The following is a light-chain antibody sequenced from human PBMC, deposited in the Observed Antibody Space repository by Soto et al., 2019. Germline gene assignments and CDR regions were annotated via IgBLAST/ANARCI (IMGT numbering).Light chain of an antibody. CDR3: QSYDSSNKGV. J-gene: IGLJ3*02. Sequence: NFMLTQPHSVSESPGKTVTISCTGSIGSIASNYVQWYQQRPDSAPTTVIYEDNQRPSGVPDRFSGSSDSSSNSASLTISGLRTEDEADYYCQSYDSSNKGVFGGGTQLTVL. CDR1: IGSIASNY. V-gene: IGLV6-57*02. CDR2: EDN.